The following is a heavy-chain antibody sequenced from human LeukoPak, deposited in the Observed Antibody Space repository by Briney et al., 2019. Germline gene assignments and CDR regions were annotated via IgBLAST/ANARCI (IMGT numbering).Heavy chain of an antibody. CDR3: ARGLNIGDYMDV. CDR2: ISSSSSYI. CDR1: GFTFSSYS. J-gene: IGHJ6*03. Sequence: PGGSLRLSCAASGFTFSSYSMNWVRQAPGKGLEWVSSISSSSSYIYYADSVKGRFTISRDNAKNSLYLQMNSLRAEDTAVYYWARGLNIGDYMDVWGKGTTVTVSS. D-gene: IGHD3-10*01. V-gene: IGHV3-21*01.